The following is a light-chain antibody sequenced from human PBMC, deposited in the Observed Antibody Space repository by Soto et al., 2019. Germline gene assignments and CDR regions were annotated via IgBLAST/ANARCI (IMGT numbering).Light chain of an antibody. J-gene: IGLJ1*01. CDR1: SSDVDGYNF. Sequence: QSALTQPASVSGSPGQSITISCTEASSDVDGYNFVSWYQHHPGKAPKLIIYEVKNRPSGISNRFSGSKSGNTASLTISGLQAEDEAEYYCSSYTTSDTLDVFGTGTKLTVL. V-gene: IGLV2-14*01. CDR3: SSYTTSDTLDV. CDR2: EVK.